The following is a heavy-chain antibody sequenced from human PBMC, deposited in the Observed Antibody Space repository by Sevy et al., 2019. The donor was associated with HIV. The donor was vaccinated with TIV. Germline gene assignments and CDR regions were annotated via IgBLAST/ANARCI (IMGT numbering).Heavy chain of an antibody. CDR1: GYTFTGYY. CDR2: INPNSGGT. D-gene: IGHD3-22*01. Sequence: ASVKVSCKASGYTFTGYYMHWVRQAPGQGLEWMGWINPNSGGTNYAQKFQGRVAMTRDTSISTAYMELSRLRSDDTAGDYCASDRRRGFYYDSSGYWTPLGYWGQGTLVTVSS. J-gene: IGHJ4*02. V-gene: IGHV1-2*02. CDR3: ASDRRRGFYYDSSGYWTPLGY.